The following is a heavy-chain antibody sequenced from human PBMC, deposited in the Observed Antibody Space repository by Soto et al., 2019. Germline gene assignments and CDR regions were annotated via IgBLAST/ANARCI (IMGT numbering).Heavy chain of an antibody. D-gene: IGHD1-1*01. Sequence: PSETLSLTCTVSGGSVSIPNYYWAWVRQSPGKGLEWIASIYFGGTTYYNPSLKSRISIFVDTSTNQFSLNLTAVTAADSSVYYCERHGRVQLRPFDYWGQGIQVTVSS. CDR1: GGSVSIPNYY. J-gene: IGHJ4*02. CDR3: ERHGRVQLRPFDY. CDR2: IYFGGTT. V-gene: IGHV4-39*01.